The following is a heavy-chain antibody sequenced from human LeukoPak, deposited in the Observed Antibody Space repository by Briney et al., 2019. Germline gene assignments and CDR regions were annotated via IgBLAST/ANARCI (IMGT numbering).Heavy chain of an antibody. CDR1: GFTFDDYA. V-gene: IGHV3-9*01. Sequence: GRSLRLSCAASGFTFDDYAMHWVRQGPGKGLEWVSGISWNSGNIDYADYVKGRFTISRDNAKNSLYLQMNSLRAEDTALYYCAKGYGSGSYYPFDYWGQGTLVTVSS. CDR3: AKGYGSGSYYPFDY. J-gene: IGHJ4*02. D-gene: IGHD3-10*01. CDR2: ISWNSGNI.